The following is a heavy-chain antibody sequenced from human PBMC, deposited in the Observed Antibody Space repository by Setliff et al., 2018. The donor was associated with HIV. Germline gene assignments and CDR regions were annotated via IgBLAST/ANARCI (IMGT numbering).Heavy chain of an antibody. Sequence: GGSLRLSCAASGFTFSNYWMHWVRQAPGKGLVWVSCINTDGSNTSYADSVKGRFTISRDNAKNTLYLQMNSLRAEDTAVYYCARIPGYSSGWVNYCYMDVWGKGTTVTVSS. V-gene: IGHV3-74*01. J-gene: IGHJ6*03. CDR2: INTDGSNT. D-gene: IGHD6-19*01. CDR3: ARIPGYSSGWVNYCYMDV. CDR1: GFTFSNYW.